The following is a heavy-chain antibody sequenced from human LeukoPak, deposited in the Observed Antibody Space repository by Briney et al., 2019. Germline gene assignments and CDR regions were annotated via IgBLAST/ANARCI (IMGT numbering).Heavy chain of an antibody. J-gene: IGHJ4*02. D-gene: IGHD6-13*01. CDR2: ISWNSGSI. Sequence: GGSLRLSCAASGFTFDDYAMHWVRQAPGKGLEWVSGISWNSGSIGYADSVKGRFTIPRDNAKNSLYLQMNSLRAEDTALYYCAKGSRSSRGSFDYWGQGTLVTVSS. CDR1: GFTFDDYA. V-gene: IGHV3-9*01. CDR3: AKGSRSSRGSFDY.